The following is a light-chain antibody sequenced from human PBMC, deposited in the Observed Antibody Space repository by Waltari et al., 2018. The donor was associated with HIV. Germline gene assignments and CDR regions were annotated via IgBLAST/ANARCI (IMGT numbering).Light chain of an antibody. V-gene: IGKV3-20*01. CDR1: QTVSSSY. Sequence: EIVLTQSPGTLSLSPGERATLSCWASQTVSSSYLAWYQQKAGQAPKLLIYGRSMRASGVADRFSGSGSGTDFNFTISRLEPEDSAVYYCQLFETSPPVFTFGPGTKVDIK. CDR2: GRS. J-gene: IGKJ3*01. CDR3: QLFETSPPVFT.